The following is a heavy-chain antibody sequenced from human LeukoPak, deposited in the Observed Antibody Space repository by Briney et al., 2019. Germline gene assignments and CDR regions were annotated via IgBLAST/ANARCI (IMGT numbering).Heavy chain of an antibody. J-gene: IGHJ4*02. D-gene: IGHD2-2*01. CDR2: IRSKALNYAT. Sequence: PGGSLRLSCAASGFTFSNYWMTWVRQGPGKGLEWVGRIRSKALNYATAYAASVRGRFTISRDDSKNTAYLQMNSLKTEDTAVYYCTRPPFDCGSTSCPDYWGQGILVTVSS. V-gene: IGHV3-73*01. CDR3: TRPPFDCGSTSCPDY. CDR1: GFTFSNYW.